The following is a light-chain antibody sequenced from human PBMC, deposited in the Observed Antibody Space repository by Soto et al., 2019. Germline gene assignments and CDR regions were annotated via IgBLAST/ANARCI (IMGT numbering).Light chain of an antibody. CDR1: SSDIGDYNY. V-gene: IGLV2-14*01. Sequence: QSALTQPASVSGSPGQSITISCNGTSSDIGDYNYVSWYQHHPGKAPKLMIYDVSNRPSGISNRFFGSKSGNTASLTISGLQAEDEANYYRSSYTSTSRLEVFGGGTKLTVL. J-gene: IGLJ3*02. CDR2: DVS. CDR3: SSYTSTSRLEV.